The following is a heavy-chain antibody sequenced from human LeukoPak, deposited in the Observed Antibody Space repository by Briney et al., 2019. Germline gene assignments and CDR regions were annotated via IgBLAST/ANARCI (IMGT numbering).Heavy chain of an antibody. CDR3: ARVRSYGSGSYYKPPGAFDI. CDR1: GGSFSGYY. J-gene: IGHJ3*02. D-gene: IGHD3-10*01. CDR2: INHSGST. V-gene: IGHV4-34*01. Sequence: SETLSLTCAVYGGSFSGYYWSWIRQPPGKGLEWIGEINHSGSTNYNPSLKSRVTISVDTSKNQFSLKLSSVTAADTAVYYCARVRSYGSGSYYKPPGAFDIWGQGTMVTVSS.